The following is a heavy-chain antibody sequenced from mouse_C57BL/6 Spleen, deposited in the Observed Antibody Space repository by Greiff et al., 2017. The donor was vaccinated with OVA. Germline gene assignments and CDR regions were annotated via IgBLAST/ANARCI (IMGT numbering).Heavy chain of an antibody. CDR1: GYTFTSYW. D-gene: IGHD2-4*01. Sequence: QVQLKQSGAELAKPGASVKLSCKASGYTFTSYWMHWVKQRPGQGLEWIGYINPSSGYTKYNQKFKDKATFTADKSSSTAYMQLSSLTYEDSAVYYCARSDDYPYYFDYWGQGTTLTVSS. J-gene: IGHJ2*01. V-gene: IGHV1-7*01. CDR2: INPSSGYT. CDR3: ARSDDYPYYFDY.